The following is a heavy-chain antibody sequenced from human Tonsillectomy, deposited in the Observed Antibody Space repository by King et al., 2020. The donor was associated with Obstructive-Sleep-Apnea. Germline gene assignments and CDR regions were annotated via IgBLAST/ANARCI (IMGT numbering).Heavy chain of an antibody. D-gene: IGHD6-19*01. CDR2: IYWVDDK. V-gene: IGHV2-5*02. CDR3: AHGSSGGPSGFDY. Sequence: TLKESGPTLVKPTQTLTLTCTFSGFSLSTSGVGLGWFRQAPGKALEWPSPIYWVDDKRYSPSLKSRLTLTNDTTENRVVLTMTNMDPLDTATYYCAHGSSGGPSGFDYWGQGTLVTVSS. J-gene: IGHJ4*02. CDR1: GFSLSTSGVG.